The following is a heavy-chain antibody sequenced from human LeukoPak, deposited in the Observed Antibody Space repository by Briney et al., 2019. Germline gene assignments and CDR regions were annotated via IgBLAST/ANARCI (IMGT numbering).Heavy chain of an antibody. CDR3: ARHFRRDYPDSGSSQYFHYIDV. CDR2: IYATGNT. CDR1: GGSMSDHY. Sequence: SGTLSLTCAVSGGSMSDHYWSWIRQTPGTTLEWIGYIYATGNTNYSPSLKGRVTISLDTSKNHFSLRLRSVTAAGTALYYCARHFRRDYPDSGSSQYFHYIDVWGKGTTVVVSS. J-gene: IGHJ6*03. D-gene: IGHD3-10*01. V-gene: IGHV4-4*09.